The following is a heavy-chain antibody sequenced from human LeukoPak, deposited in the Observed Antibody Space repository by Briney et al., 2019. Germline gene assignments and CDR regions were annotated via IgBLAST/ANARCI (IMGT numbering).Heavy chain of an antibody. CDR2: TNTNTGNP. D-gene: IGHD6-6*01. V-gene: IGHV7-4-1*02. CDR3: AREYSSSSGPHYYYMDV. J-gene: IGHJ6*03. CDR1: GYTFTSYA. Sequence: ASVKVSCKASGYTFTSYAMNWVRQAPGQGLEWMGWTNTNTGNPTYAQGFTGRFVFSLDTSVSTAYLQISSLKAEDTAVYYCAREYSSSSGPHYYYMDVWGKGTTVTVSS.